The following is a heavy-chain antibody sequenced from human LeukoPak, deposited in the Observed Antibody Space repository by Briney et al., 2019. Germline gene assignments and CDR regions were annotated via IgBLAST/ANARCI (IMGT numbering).Heavy chain of an antibody. D-gene: IGHD6-13*01. CDR1: GGSISSGSYY. V-gene: IGHV4-61*02. CDR3: ASDSSSSDY. J-gene: IGHJ4*02. CDR2: IYTSGST. Sequence: SETLSLTCTVSGGSISSGSYYWSWIRQPAGKGLEWIGRIYTSGSTNYNPSLKTRVTISVDTSKNQFPLKLSSVPAADTAVYYCASDSSSSDYWGQGTLVTVSS.